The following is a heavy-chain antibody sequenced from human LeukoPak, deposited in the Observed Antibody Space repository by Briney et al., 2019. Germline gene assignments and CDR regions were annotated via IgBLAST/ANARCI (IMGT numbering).Heavy chain of an antibody. CDR2: IKEDGTQK. CDR1: GFTFNKSW. CDR3: AKTGDRDY. Sequence: PGGFLRLSCAASGFTFNKSWMSWVRQAPGKGPEWVANIKEDGTQKYYVDSVRGRFTISRDNAENSLYLQMNSLRGEDTAIYYCAKTGDRDYWGRGTLVTVSS. D-gene: IGHD7-27*01. J-gene: IGHJ4*02. V-gene: IGHV3-7*03.